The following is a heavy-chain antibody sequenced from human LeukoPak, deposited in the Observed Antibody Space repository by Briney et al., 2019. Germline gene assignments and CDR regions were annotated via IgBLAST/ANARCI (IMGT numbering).Heavy chain of an antibody. CDR2: IYYSGSA. CDR1: GGSISSSSYY. J-gene: IGHJ5*02. V-gene: IGHV4-39*07. CDR3: ARTPGPPNWFDP. Sequence: SETLSLTCTVSGGSISSSSYYWGWIRQPPGKGLEWIGSIYYSGSAYYNPSLKSRVSISVDTSKNQFSLKLRSVTAADTAVYYCARTPGPPNWFDPWGQGTLVTVSS.